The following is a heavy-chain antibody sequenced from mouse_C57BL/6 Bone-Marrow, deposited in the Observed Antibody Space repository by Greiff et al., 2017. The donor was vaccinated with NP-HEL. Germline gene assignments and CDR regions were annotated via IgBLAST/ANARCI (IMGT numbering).Heavy chain of an antibody. CDR1: GYTFTSYW. Sequence: VQLQQSGAELVKPGASVKLSCKASGYTFTSYWMHWVKQRPGQGLEWIGMIHPNSGSTNYNEKFKSKATLTVDKSSSTAYMQLSSLPSEDSAVYYCARRDYDGFAYWGQGTLVTVSA. V-gene: IGHV1-64*01. CDR3: ARRDYDGFAY. CDR2: IHPNSGST. J-gene: IGHJ3*01. D-gene: IGHD2-4*01.